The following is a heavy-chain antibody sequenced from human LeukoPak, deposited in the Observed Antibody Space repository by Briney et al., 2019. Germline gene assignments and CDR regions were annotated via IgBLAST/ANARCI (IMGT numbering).Heavy chain of an antibody. CDR3: ARHDYGGSDY. J-gene: IGHJ4*02. CDR1: GGSIGSYY. CDR2: IYYSGST. D-gene: IGHD4-23*01. Sequence: SETLSLTCTVSGGSIGSYYWSWIRQPPGKGLEWIGYIYYSGSTNYNPSLKSRVTISVDTSKNQFSLKLSSVTAADTAVYYCARHDYGGSDYWGQGTLVTVSP. V-gene: IGHV4-59*08.